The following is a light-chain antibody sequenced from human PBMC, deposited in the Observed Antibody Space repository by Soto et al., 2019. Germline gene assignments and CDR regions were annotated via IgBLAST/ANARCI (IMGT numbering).Light chain of an antibody. Sequence: QSVLTQPPSASGSPGQSVTISCTGTSSDVDAYHYVSWYQQHPGKAPTLIIYEVSQRPSGVPDRFSGSKSGNTASLTVSGLQADDEADYYCSSYAGTNNYVFGTGTKVTVL. V-gene: IGLV2-8*01. J-gene: IGLJ1*01. CDR3: SSYAGTNNYV. CDR2: EVS. CDR1: SSDVDAYHY.